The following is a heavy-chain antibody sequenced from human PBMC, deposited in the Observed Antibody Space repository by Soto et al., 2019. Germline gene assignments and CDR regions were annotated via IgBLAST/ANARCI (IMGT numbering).Heavy chain of an antibody. CDR1: GGSISSYY. D-gene: IGHD3-22*01. Sequence: GLLSLSETLSLTCTVSGGSISSYYWSWIRQPPGKGLEGIGYIYYSGSTNYNPSLKSRVTISVDTSKNQFSLKLSSVTAADTAVYYCTRAQDYYDSSQLGWFDPWGQGTLVTVSS. V-gene: IGHV4-59*08. CDR2: IYYSGST. J-gene: IGHJ5*02. CDR3: TRAQDYYDSSQLGWFDP.